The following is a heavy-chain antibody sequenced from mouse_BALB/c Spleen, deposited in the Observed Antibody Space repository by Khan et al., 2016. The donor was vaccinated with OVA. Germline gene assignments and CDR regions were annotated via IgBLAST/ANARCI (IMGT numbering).Heavy chain of an antibody. CDR3: ARDRIDY. CDR2: INLSAGYT. Sequence: VQLQESGAELAKPGASVKMSCKASGYTFTSYWMHWVKQRPGQGLEWIGYINLSAGYTDYNQKFKDKATLTADKSSSTAYMQLNSLTSEDSAVYYCARDRIDYWGQGTTLTVSS. J-gene: IGHJ2*01. V-gene: IGHV1-7*01. CDR1: GYTFTSYW.